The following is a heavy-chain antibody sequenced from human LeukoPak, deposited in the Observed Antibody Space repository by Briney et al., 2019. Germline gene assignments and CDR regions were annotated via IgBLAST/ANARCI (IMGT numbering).Heavy chain of an antibody. Sequence: PGGSLRLSCAASGFTFSNYGMHWVRQAPGKGLEWVAVISYDGSNKYYADSVKGRFTIFRDNSKNTLYLQMNSLRDEDTAVYYCTRATIQLWFPSTRGYYYYYMEVWGKGTTVTVSS. J-gene: IGHJ6*03. CDR3: TRATIQLWFPSTRGYYYYYMEV. D-gene: IGHD5-18*01. V-gene: IGHV3-30*03. CDR1: GFTFSNYG. CDR2: ISYDGSNK.